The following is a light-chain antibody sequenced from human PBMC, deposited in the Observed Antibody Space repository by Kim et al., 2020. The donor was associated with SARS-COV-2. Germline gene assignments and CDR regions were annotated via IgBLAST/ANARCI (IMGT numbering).Light chain of an antibody. J-gene: IGLJ2*01. Sequence: SYELTQPPSVSVSPGQTASITCSGDKLGDKYACWYQQKPGQSPVVVIHQDGKRPSGIPERFSGSNSGNTATLTISGTQAMDEADYYCQAWDSSTVVFGGG. CDR1: KLGDKY. V-gene: IGLV3-1*01. CDR3: QAWDSSTVV. CDR2: QDG.